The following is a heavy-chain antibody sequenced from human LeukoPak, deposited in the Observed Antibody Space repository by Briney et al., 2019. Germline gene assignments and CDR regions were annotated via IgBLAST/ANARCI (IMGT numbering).Heavy chain of an antibody. CDR1: GGSISSYY. D-gene: IGHD6-6*01. CDR3: ARERSSSSTTTFDY. J-gene: IGHJ4*02. CDR2: IYYSGST. V-gene: IGHV4-59*12. Sequence: SETLSLTCTASGGSISSYYWGWIRQPPGKGLEWIGYIYYSGSTNYNPSLKSRVTMSVDTSKNQFSLKLSSVTAADTAVYYCARERSSSSTTTFDYWGQGTLVTVSS.